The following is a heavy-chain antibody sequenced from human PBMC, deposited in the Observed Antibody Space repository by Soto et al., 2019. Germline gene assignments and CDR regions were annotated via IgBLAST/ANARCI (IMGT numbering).Heavy chain of an antibody. V-gene: IGHV4-61*01. CDR2: IYYSGST. D-gene: IGHD5-18*01. CDR1: GGSVSSGSYY. Sequence: QVQLQESGPGLVKPSETLSLTCTVSGGSVSSGSYYWSWIRQPPGKGLEWIGYIYYSGSTNYNPSPQSRVALSVATSKNEFSLKLSSVTAADTAVYYWARTDTAMALFDYWGQGTLVTVSS. J-gene: IGHJ4*02. CDR3: ARTDTAMALFDY.